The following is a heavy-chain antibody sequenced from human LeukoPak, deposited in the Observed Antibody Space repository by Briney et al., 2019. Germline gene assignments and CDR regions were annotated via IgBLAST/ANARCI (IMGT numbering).Heavy chain of an antibody. Sequence: GASVKVSCKASGYTFTTYYMHWVRQAPGHGLEWRGGINPSGGSTRYAQQFHGRITPTRDTSTRAGYRALSSAPSQIRTVPYCARGGMGIQRWSFDLWGRGTLVTVSS. J-gene: IGHJ4*02. CDR2: INPSGGST. D-gene: IGHD5-18*01. V-gene: IGHV1-46*01. CDR1: GYTFTTYY. CDR3: ARGGMGIQRWSFDL.